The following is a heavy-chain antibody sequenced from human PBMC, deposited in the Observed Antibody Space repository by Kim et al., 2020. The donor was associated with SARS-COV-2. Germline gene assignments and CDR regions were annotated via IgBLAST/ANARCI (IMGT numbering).Heavy chain of an antibody. CDR2: ISAFNGKT. D-gene: IGHD2-15*01. CDR3: ARRLCSSGSCPLDS. Sequence: ASVKVSCKASGYNFPSHGISWVRQAPGQGLEWMGWISAFNGKTNYGQKFRDRVTMTTDTSATTAYMELRTLRSDDTAVYYCARRLCSSGSCPLDSWGQGTLVTVSS. V-gene: IGHV1-18*01. CDR1: GYNFPSHG. J-gene: IGHJ5*01.